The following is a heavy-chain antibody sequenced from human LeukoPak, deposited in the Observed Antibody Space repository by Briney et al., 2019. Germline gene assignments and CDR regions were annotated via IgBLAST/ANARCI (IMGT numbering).Heavy chain of an antibody. D-gene: IGHD6-6*01. J-gene: IGHJ6*02. CDR1: GGSVSSGSYY. CDR3: ARDVSRGEAALSSIYYSYGMDV. CDR2: IYYSGST. V-gene: IGHV4-61*01. Sequence: SETLSLTCTVSGGSVSSGSYYWSWIRQPPGKGLEWIGYIYYSGSTNYNPSLKSRVTISVDTSKNQFSLKLSSVTAADTAVYYCARDVSRGEAALSSIYYSYGMDVWGQGTTVTVSS.